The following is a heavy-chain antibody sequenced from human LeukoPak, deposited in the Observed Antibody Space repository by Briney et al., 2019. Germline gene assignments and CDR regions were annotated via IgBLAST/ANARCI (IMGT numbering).Heavy chain of an antibody. V-gene: IGHV3-23*01. CDR1: GFPFSSYA. CDR2: IGGSGGST. J-gene: IGHJ4*02. Sequence: PGGSLRLSCAASGFPFSSYAMSWVRQAPGKGLEWVSAIGGSGGSTYYADSVKDWFTISRDNSENTLYLQMNSLRAEDTAVYYCAKGRTTTVRFLIDYWGQGTLVTVSS. CDR3: AKGRTTTVRFLIDY. D-gene: IGHD4-17*01.